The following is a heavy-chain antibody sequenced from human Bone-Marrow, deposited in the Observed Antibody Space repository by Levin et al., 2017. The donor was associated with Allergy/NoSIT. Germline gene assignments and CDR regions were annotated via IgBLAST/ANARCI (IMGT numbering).Heavy chain of an antibody. J-gene: IGHJ3*01. CDR1: GVSINSGDYY. Sequence: SQTLSLTCSVSGVSINSGDYYWSWIRQHPEKGLEWIGYIFYTGSTYYNPSLMGRPFISIDTSKNQFSLSLNSVTVADTAVYYCARDKISPPSVSFDLWGQGTLVTVSS. CDR2: IFYTGST. V-gene: IGHV4-31*03. D-gene: IGHD2/OR15-2a*01. CDR3: ARDKISPPSVSFDL.